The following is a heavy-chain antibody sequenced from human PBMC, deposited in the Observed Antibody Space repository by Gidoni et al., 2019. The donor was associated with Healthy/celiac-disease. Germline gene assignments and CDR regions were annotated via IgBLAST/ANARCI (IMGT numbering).Heavy chain of an antibody. CDR2: ISYDGSNK. CDR3: AKGISSGWTMFDY. Sequence: QVQLVESGGGVVQPGRSLRLSCAASGFTFSSYGMHWVRQAPGKGLEWVAVISYDGSNKYYADSVKGRFTISRDNSKNTLYLQMNSLRAEDTAVYYCAKGISSGWTMFDYWGQGTLVTVSS. D-gene: IGHD6-19*01. J-gene: IGHJ4*02. V-gene: IGHV3-30*18. CDR1: GFTFSSYG.